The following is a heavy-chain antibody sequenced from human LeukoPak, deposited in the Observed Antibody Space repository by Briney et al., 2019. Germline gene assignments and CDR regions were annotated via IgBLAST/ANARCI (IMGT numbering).Heavy chain of an antibody. CDR2: ISSSGSTI. J-gene: IGHJ3*02. CDR1: GFTFSSYS. D-gene: IGHD1-14*01. Sequence: GGSLRLSYAPAGFTFSSYSMTWVRQAPGKGLEWVSYISSSGSTIYYADSVKGRFTISRDNAKNSLYLQMNSLRAEDTAVYYCAKYNLFNMNDAFDIWGQGTMVTVSS. V-gene: IGHV3-48*04. CDR3: AKYNLFNMNDAFDI.